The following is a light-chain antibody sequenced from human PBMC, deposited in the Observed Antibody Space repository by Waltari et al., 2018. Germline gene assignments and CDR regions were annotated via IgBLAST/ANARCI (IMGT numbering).Light chain of an antibody. J-gene: IGLJ3*02. CDR1: SSDVGVYNY. CDR2: DVT. CDR3: CSYAGSYTWV. Sequence: QSALTQPRSVSGSPGQSVTVSCTGTSSDVGVYNYVSWYQHHPGKAPQLMIYDVTKRPSGVPDRFSATKSGNTASLTSSGLRADDEADYYCCSYAGSYTWVFGGGTKLTVL. V-gene: IGLV2-11*01.